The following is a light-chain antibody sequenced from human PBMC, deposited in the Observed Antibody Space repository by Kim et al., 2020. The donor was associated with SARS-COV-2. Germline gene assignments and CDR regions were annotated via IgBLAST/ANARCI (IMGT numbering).Light chain of an antibody. CDR2: RNN. V-gene: IGLV10-54*04. Sequence: QPAPLTCTGNSNNLGHQGAAWLQQQQGHPSKLLSYRNNTRPSGISERFSASRSRDTASLTITGLQPDDETRYYCSAWDSTLNVWMFGVGTQMTVL. CDR1: SNNLGHQG. J-gene: IGLJ3*02. CDR3: SAWDSTLNVWM.